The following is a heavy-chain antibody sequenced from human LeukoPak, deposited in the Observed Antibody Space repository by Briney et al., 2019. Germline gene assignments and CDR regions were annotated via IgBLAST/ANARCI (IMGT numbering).Heavy chain of an antibody. D-gene: IGHD3-9*01. V-gene: IGHV3-23*01. CDR3: AKEVDILTGYYNVLDY. Sequence: GGSLRLSCAASGFTFSSYDMSWVRQAPGKGLEWVSVISSSGGSIYYADSVKGRFTISRDNSKNTLYLQMNSLRAEDTAVYYCAKEVDILTGYYNVLDYWGQGTLVTVS. CDR1: GFTFSSYD. J-gene: IGHJ4*02. CDR2: ISSSGGSI.